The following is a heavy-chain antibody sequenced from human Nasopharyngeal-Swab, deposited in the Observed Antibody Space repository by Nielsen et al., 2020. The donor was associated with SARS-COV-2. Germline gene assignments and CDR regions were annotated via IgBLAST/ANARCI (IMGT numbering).Heavy chain of an antibody. J-gene: IGHJ6*02. V-gene: IGHV4-34*01. CDR3: ARGGKLYSSGWYGYYYYGMDV. CDR2: INHSGST. Sequence: GSLRLSCAVYGGSFSGYYWSWIRQPPGKGLEWIGEINHSGSTNYNPSLKSRVTISVDTSKNQFSLKLSSVTAADTAVYYCARGGKLYSSGWYGYYYYGMDVWGQGTTVTVSS. CDR1: GGSFSGYY. D-gene: IGHD6-19*01.